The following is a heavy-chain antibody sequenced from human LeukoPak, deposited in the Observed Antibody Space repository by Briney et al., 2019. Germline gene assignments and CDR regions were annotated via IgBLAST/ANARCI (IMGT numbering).Heavy chain of an antibody. Sequence: ASVKLSCKASGYTFTSYGISWERQAPGQGLEWMGWISAYNGNTNYAQKLQGRVTMTTDTSTSTAYMELRSLRSDDTAVYYCARVPSSSWYGWFDPWGQGTLVTVSS. D-gene: IGHD6-13*01. CDR2: ISAYNGNT. J-gene: IGHJ5*02. CDR3: ARVPSSSWYGWFDP. V-gene: IGHV1-18*01. CDR1: GYTFTSYG.